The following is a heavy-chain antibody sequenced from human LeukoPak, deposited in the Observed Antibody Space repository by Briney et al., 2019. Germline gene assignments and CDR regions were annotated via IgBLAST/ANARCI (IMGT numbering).Heavy chain of an antibody. J-gene: IGHJ4*02. V-gene: IGHV2-70*11. CDR3: AHSEFGSGWYSPHDY. CDR2: IDWDDDK. Sequence: SGPALVKPTQTLTLTCTFSGFSLSTSGMCVSWIRQPPGKALEWLVRIDWDDDKYYSTSLKTRLTISKDTSKNQVVLTMTNMDPVDTATYYCAHSEFGSGWYSPHDYWGQGTLVTVSS. CDR1: GFSLSTSGMC. D-gene: IGHD6-19*01.